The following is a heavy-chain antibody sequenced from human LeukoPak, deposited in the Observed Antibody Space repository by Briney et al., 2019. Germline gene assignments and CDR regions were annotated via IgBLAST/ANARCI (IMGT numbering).Heavy chain of an antibody. J-gene: IGHJ5*02. Sequence: GGSLRLSCAASGFTFSNYWMHWVRQAPGKGLGWVSRSDGINTSYADSVKGRLTISRDNAKNTLNLQMNSLRAEDTAVYYCARDLGQYYDTSDNWFDPWGQGTLVTVSS. CDR2: SDGINT. D-gene: IGHD3-22*01. CDR1: GFTFSNYW. CDR3: ARDLGQYYDTSDNWFDP. V-gene: IGHV3-74*01.